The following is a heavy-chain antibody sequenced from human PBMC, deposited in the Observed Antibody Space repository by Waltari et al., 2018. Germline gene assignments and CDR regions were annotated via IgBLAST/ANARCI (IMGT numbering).Heavy chain of an antibody. V-gene: IGHV1-2*02. CDR3: ARVSGTHDYGPPFDY. J-gene: IGHJ4*02. CDR1: GYTFTGYY. D-gene: IGHD4-17*01. Sequence: QVQLVQSGAEVKKPGASVKVSCKASGYTFTGYYMHWVRQAPGQGLEWMGWTNPNSGGTNYAQKFQGRVTMTRDTSISTAYMELSRLRSDDTAVYYCARVSGTHDYGPPFDYWGQGTLVTVSS. CDR2: TNPNSGGT.